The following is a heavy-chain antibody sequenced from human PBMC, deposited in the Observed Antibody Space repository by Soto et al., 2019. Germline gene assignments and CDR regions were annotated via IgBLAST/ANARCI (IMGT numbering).Heavy chain of an antibody. CDR1: GYSFSGFY. V-gene: IGHV4-34*01. D-gene: IGHD3-10*01. J-gene: IGHJ6*02. CDR2: INHSGHT. Sequence: LETLCRNAAASGYSFSGFYWCWIRQPPGKGLEWIGEINHSGHTSYNPSLKSRVTISVDTSKNQFSLKLSSVTAADTAVYYCARGLRYYGSGSHYGLDVWGQGTTVT. CDR3: ARGLRYYGSGSHYGLDV.